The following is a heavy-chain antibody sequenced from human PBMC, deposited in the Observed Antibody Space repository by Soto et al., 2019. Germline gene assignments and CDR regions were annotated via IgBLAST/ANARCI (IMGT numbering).Heavy chain of an antibody. CDR1: GYTFTSYA. V-gene: IGHV1-3*01. D-gene: IGHD2-21*02. J-gene: IGHJ5*02. Sequence: ASVKVSCKASGYTFTSYAIHWVRQAPGQRLECMGWINAGNGNTKYSQKFQGRVTITRDTSASTAYMELSSLTSEDTAVYYCARCGDSVVVTAQLDHWGQGTLVTVSS. CDR3: ARCGDSVVVTAQLDH. CDR2: INAGNGNT.